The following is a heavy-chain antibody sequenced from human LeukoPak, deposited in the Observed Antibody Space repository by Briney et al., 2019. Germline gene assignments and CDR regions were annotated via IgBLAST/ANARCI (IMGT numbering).Heavy chain of an antibody. D-gene: IGHD3-10*01. V-gene: IGHV4-39*01. CDR2: ISYPRST. CDR3: ARFYYGSGNYYNNWFDP. CDR1: GGSISNSSFY. Sequence: SETLSLTCTVSGGSISNSSFYWGWIRQPPGKGLECIASISYPRSTFYNPSLRSRVTICVDTSKNQFSLRLSSVTAADTSVYYCARFYYGSGNYYNNWFDPWGQGTLVTVSS. J-gene: IGHJ5*02.